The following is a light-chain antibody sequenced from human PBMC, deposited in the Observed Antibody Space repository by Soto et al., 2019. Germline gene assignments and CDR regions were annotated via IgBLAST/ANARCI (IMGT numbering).Light chain of an antibody. J-gene: IGKJ5*01. CDR3: QQYDNFPRAIN. CDR2: DAS. V-gene: IGKV1-33*01. Sequence: DIHMTQSPSSVSASVGYILTITCRASRDISNSLAWYQQTPGQAPKLRIYDASNLETGVPSRFSGSGSGTDFTLTISSLQPEHIATYYCQQYDNFPRAINFGQGTRLEIK. CDR1: RDISNS.